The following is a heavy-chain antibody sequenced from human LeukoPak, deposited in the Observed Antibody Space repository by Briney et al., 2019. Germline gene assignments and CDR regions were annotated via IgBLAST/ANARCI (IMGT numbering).Heavy chain of an antibody. CDR2: INHSGST. J-gene: IGHJ4*02. CDR1: GGSISSYY. V-gene: IGHV4-34*01. CDR3: ARGPGEGTYYFDY. Sequence: SETLSLTCTVSGGSISSYYWSWIRQPPGKGLEWIGEINHSGSTNYNPSLKSRVTISVDTSKNQFSLKLSSVTAADTAVYYCARGPGEGTYYFDYWGQGTVVTVSS. D-gene: IGHD1-7*01.